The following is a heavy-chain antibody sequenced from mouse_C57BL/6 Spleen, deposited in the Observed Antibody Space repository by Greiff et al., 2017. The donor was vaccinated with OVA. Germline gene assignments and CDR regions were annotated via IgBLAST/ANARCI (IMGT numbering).Heavy chain of an antibody. CDR3: ARYMRDSPFAY. V-gene: IGHV7-3*01. CDR2: IRNKANGYTT. J-gene: IGHJ3*01. Sequence: EVQLVESGGGLVQPGGSLSLSCAASGFTFTDYYMSWVRQPPGKALEWLGFIRNKANGYTTEYSASVKGRFTISRDNSQSILYLQMNALRAEDSATYYCARYMRDSPFAYWGQGTLVTVSA. CDR1: GFTFTDYY.